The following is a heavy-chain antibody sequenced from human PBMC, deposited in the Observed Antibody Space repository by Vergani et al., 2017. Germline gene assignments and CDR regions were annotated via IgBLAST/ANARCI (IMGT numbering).Heavy chain of an antibody. CDR3: ARDSGYDSDLYYYYYGMDV. V-gene: IGHV1-2*02. CDR1: GYTLTELS. CDR2: INPNSGGT. Sequence: QVQLVQSGAEVKKPGASVKVSCKVSGYTLTELSMHWVRQAPGQGLEWMGWINPNSGGTNYAQKFQGRVTMTRDTSISTAYMELSRLRSDDTAVYYCARDSGYDSDLYYYYYGMDVWGQGTTVTVSS. J-gene: IGHJ6*02. D-gene: IGHD5-12*01.